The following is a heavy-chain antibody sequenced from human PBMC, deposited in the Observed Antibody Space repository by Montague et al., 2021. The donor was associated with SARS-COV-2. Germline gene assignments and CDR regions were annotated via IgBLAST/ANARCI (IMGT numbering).Heavy chain of an antibody. J-gene: IGHJ5*01. V-gene: IGHV4-59*08. CDR2: IYYRGST. CDR3: ARQYTYNWFDS. Sequence: SETLSLTCTVSGGSINSYYWSWLRQTPGKGLEWIGYIYYRGSTNYNPSLKSRVTISVDTSKNQFSLSLTSVTAADTAVYYCARQYTYNWFDSWGQGTLVTVSS. CDR1: GGSINSYY. D-gene: IGHD1-14*01.